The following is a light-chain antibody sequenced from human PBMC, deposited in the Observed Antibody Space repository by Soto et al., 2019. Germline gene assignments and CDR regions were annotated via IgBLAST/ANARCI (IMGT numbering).Light chain of an antibody. CDR3: QQRSNWPPT. CDR1: QSVSSY. J-gene: IGKJ1*01. V-gene: IGKV3-11*01. CDR2: DAS. Sequence: EIVLTQSPATLSWSPGEKATLSCRASQSVSSYLAWYQQKPGQAPRLLIYDASNRATGIPARFSGSGSGTDFTLTISSLEPEDSAVYYCQQRSNWPPTFGQGTKV.